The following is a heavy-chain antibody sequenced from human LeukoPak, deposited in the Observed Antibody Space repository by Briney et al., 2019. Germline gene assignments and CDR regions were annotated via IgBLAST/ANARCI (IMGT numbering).Heavy chain of an antibody. CDR2: ISGSGGST. Sequence: YPGGSLRLSCAASGFTFSSYAMSWVRQAPGKGLEWVSAISGSGGSTYYADSVKGRFTISRDNSKNTLYLQMNSLRPEDTAVFYCARGGFFTVRPYPYYFDYWGQGTLVTVSS. CDR3: ARGGFFTVRPYPYYFDY. V-gene: IGHV3-23*01. CDR1: GFTFSSYA. D-gene: IGHD3-3*01. J-gene: IGHJ4*02.